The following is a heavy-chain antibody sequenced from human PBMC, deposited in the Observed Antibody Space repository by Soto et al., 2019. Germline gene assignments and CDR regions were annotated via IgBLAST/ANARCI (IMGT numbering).Heavy chain of an antibody. D-gene: IGHD3-22*01. CDR3: ARTKDYYDSSGPRKNWFDP. Sequence: PSETLSLTCTVSGGSISSSSYYWGWIRQPPGKGLEWIGTIYYSGNTYYNPSLKSRVTISVDTSKNQFSLKLSSVTAADTAVYYCARTKDYYDSSGPRKNWFDPWGQGTLVTVS. V-gene: IGHV4-39*01. CDR2: IYYSGNT. CDR1: GGSISSSSYY. J-gene: IGHJ5*02.